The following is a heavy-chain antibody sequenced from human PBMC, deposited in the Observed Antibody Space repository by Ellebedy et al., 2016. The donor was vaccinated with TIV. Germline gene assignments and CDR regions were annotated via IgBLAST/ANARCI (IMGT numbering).Heavy chain of an antibody. CDR3: AAYYGGRFDY. V-gene: IGHV4-59*01. CDR1: GGSINSYY. Sequence: MPSETLSLTCTVSGGSINSYYWSWIRQPPGKGLEWIGYIYNSGSTNYNPSLKSRVTISVDMSKKQFYLKLTSVTAADTAVYYCAAYYGGRFDYWGQGTLVTVSS. D-gene: IGHD4-23*01. J-gene: IGHJ4*02. CDR2: IYNSGST.